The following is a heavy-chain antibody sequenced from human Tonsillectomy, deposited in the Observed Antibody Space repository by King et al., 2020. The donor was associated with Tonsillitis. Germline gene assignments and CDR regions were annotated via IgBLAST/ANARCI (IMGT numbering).Heavy chain of an antibody. CDR3: AKVKSRYYYYYMDV. CDR1: GFTFDDYA. CDR2: ITGDGDNT. Sequence: VQLVQSGGGVVQPGGSLRLSCAASGFTFDDYAMHWVRQTPEKGLEWVSLITGDGDNTFYADFVKGRFTISRVNSKNSLYLLMNSLTTEDTALYYCAKVKSRYYYYYMDVWGKGTSVTVSS. V-gene: IGHV3-43*02. J-gene: IGHJ6*03.